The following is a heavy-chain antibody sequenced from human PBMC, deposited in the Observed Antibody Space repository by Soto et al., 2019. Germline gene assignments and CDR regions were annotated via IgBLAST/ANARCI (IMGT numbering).Heavy chain of an antibody. V-gene: IGHV1-69*13. J-gene: IGHJ4*02. D-gene: IGHD5-12*01. CDR2: IIPIFGTA. Sequence: SVKVSCKASGGTFSSYAISWVRQAPGQGLEWMGGIIPIFGTANYAQKFQGRVTITADESTSTAYMELSSLRSEDTAVYYCASSRDIVARPGDSWGQGTLVTVSS. CDR1: GGTFSSYA. CDR3: ASSRDIVARPGDS.